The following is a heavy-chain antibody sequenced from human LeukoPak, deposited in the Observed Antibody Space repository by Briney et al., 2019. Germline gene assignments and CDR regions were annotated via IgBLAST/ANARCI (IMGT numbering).Heavy chain of an antibody. J-gene: IGHJ3*02. V-gene: IGHV4-59*01. D-gene: IGHD3-10*01. CDR3: AREAMVRGVSPGGAFDI. CDR2: IYYSGST. Sequence: SETLSLTCTVSGGFISSYYWSWIRQPPGKGLEWIEYIYYSGSTNYNPSLKSRVTISVDTSKNQFSLKLSSVTAADTAVYYCAREAMVRGVSPGGAFDIWGQGTMVTVPS. CDR1: GGFISSYY.